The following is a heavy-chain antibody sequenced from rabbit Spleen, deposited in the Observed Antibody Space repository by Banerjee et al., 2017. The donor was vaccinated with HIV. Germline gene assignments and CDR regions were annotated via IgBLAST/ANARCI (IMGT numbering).Heavy chain of an antibody. V-gene: IGHV1S40*01. CDR2: IYAGDGST. J-gene: IGHJ4*01. CDR3: ARDLTDVIGWNFGW. CDR1: GFSLFNYW. Sequence: QSLEESGGGLVKPGGTLTLTCKASGFSLFNYWMCWVRQAPGKGLDLIGCIYAGDGSTDYANWVKGRSTFSKTSSTTVTLQMTTLTAADTATYFCARDLTDVIGWNFGWWGPGTLVTVS. D-gene: IGHD1-1*01.